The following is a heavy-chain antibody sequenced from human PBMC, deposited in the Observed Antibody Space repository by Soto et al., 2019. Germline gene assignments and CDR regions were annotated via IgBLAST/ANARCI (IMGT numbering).Heavy chain of an antibody. V-gene: IGHV3-33*01. CDR1: GFTFSSYG. CDR3: AREFRDNWNDLHSDY. Sequence: GGSLRLSCAASGFTFSSYGMHWVRQAPGKGLEWVAVIWYDGSNKYYADSVKGRFTISRDNSKNTLYLQMNSLRAEDTAVYYCAREFRDNWNDLHSDYWGQGTLVTVSS. J-gene: IGHJ4*02. D-gene: IGHD1-1*01. CDR2: IWYDGSNK.